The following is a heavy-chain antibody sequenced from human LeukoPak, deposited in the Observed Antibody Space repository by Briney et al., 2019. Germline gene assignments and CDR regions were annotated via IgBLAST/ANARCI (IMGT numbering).Heavy chain of an antibody. J-gene: IGHJ4*02. V-gene: IGHV4-61*02. D-gene: IGHD7-27*01. CDR2: IYTSGST. CDR1: GGSISSGSYY. CDR3: ARLAWGRLDY. Sequence: SQTLSLTCTVSGGSISSGSYYWSWIRQPAGKGLEWIGRIYTSGSTNYNPSLKSRVTISVDTSKNQFSLKLSSVTAADTAVYYCARLAWGRLDYWGQGTLVTVSS.